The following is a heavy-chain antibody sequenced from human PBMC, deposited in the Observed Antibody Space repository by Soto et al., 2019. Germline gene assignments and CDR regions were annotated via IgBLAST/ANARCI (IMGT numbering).Heavy chain of an antibody. Sequence: QLQLMQSGGEAKNPGASVKVSCEASGYSFSTYAISWLRQAPGQGLEWMGLITPNNGYTNYAQKFQGRLILTTDIPSRTAYMELTSLRYDDTAMYYCATSYASGFDPWGPGTLVSVS. J-gene: IGHJ5*02. CDR1: GYSFSTYA. D-gene: IGHD3-10*01. V-gene: IGHV1-18*01. CDR3: ATSYASGFDP. CDR2: ITPNNGYT.